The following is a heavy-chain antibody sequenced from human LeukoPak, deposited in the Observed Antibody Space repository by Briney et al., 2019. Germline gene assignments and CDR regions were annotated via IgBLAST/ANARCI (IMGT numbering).Heavy chain of an antibody. CDR3: ARSTMTATYYYMDV. V-gene: IGHV3-7*01. CDR2: IKQDGSEK. D-gene: IGHD2-21*02. Sequence: GGSLRLSCAASGFTFSSYWMSWVRQAPGKGLEWVANIKQDGSEKYYVDSVKGRFTISRDNAKNSLYLQMNSLRAEDTGVYYCARSTMTATYYYMDVWGKGTTVTVSS. CDR1: GFTFSSYW. J-gene: IGHJ6*03.